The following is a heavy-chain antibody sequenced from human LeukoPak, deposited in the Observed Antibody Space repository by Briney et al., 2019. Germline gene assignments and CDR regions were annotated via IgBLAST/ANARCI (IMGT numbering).Heavy chain of an antibody. CDR3: ARGGYSYGPSFPDY. J-gene: IGHJ4*02. CDR2: IIPILGIA. Sequence: SVKVSCKASGGTFSSYAISWVRQAPGQGLEWMGRIIPILGIANYAQKFQGRVTITADKSTSTAYMELSSLRSEDTAVYYCARGGYSYGPSFPDYWGQGTLVTVSS. D-gene: IGHD5-18*01. CDR1: GGTFSSYA. V-gene: IGHV1-69*04.